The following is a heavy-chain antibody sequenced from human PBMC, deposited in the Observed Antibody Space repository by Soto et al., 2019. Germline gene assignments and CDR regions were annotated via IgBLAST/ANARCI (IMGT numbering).Heavy chain of an antibody. D-gene: IGHD3-10*01. J-gene: IGHJ6*02. V-gene: IGHV1-69*01. CDR2: IIPIFGTA. CDR1: GGTFSSYA. CDR3: ARDRVPPVRGVIGYYGMDV. Sequence: QVQLVQSGAEVKKPGSSVKVSCKASGGTFSSYAISWVRQAPGQGLEWMGGIIPIFGTANYAQKFQGRVTITADESTSTAYMELSGLRSEDTAVYYCARDRVPPVRGVIGYYGMDVWGQGTTVTVSS.